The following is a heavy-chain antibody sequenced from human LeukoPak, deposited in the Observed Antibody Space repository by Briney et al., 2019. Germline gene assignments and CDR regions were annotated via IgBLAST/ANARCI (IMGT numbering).Heavy chain of an antibody. CDR1: GFTFSFYG. CDR2: IQYDGSYK. Sequence: GGSLRLSCATSGFTFSFYGMHWVRQAPGKGLEWVAFIQYDGSYKFYADSVQGRFSISRDNSKNTLFLQMNGLRAEDTAVYYCAKTSDQLLYSKFGFWGQGTLVTVSS. J-gene: IGHJ4*02. D-gene: IGHD2-2*02. V-gene: IGHV3-30*02. CDR3: AKTSDQLLYSKFGF.